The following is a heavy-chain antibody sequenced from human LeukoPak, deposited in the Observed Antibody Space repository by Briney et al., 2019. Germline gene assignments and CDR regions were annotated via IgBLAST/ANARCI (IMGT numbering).Heavy chain of an antibody. CDR1: GFTFSNYG. D-gene: IGHD6-13*01. J-gene: IGHJ5*02. CDR3: ARDPQGAAGFPDWFDP. Sequence: GGSLRLSCAASGFTFSNYGMHWVRQAPGKGLEWVAVISYDGSNKYYADSVKGRLTISRDNSKNTLYLQMNSLRAEDTAVYYCARDPQGAAGFPDWFDPWGQGTLVTVSS. V-gene: IGHV3-30*19. CDR2: ISYDGSNK.